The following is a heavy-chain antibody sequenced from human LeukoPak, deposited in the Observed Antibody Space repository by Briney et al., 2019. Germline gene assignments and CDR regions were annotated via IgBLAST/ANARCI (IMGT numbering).Heavy chain of an antibody. CDR2: ISYDGSNK. CDR1: GFTFSSYG. V-gene: IGHV3-30*03. CDR3: ARVGGTALDY. Sequence: GRSLRLSCAASGFTFSSYGMHWVRQAPGKGLEWVAVISYDGSNKYYADSVKGRFTISRDNSKNTLYLQMNSLRAEDTAVYYCARVGGTALDYWGQGTLVTVSS. D-gene: IGHD5-18*01. J-gene: IGHJ4*02.